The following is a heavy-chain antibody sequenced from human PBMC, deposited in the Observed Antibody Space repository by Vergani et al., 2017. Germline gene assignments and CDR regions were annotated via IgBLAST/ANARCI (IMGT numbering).Heavy chain of an antibody. CDR3: ATYDLAYYDSSGYPSGGFDP. CDR1: GYTLTELS. Sequence: QVQLVQSGAEVKKPGASVKLSCKVSGYTLTELSMHWVRQAPGKGLEWMGGFDPEDGETIYAQKFQGRVTMTEDTSTDTAYMELSSLRSEDTAVYYCATYDLAYYDSSGYPSGGFDPWGQGTLVTVSS. D-gene: IGHD3-22*01. CDR2: FDPEDGET. J-gene: IGHJ5*02. V-gene: IGHV1-24*01.